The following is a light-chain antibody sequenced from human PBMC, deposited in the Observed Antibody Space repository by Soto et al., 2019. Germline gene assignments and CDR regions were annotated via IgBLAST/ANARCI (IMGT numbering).Light chain of an antibody. CDR1: RTVHSN. Sequence: IVMPQSAATGSVSHCDLVTLSFRASRTVHSNVSWYQHKPGQAPRLLIYGASFRATGMPARFSGSGFGTEFTLTISSLQPDDFATYYCQQYNSYWYTLGQGTKVDIK. J-gene: IGKJ2*01. CDR2: GAS. V-gene: IGKV3-15*01. CDR3: QQYNSYWYT.